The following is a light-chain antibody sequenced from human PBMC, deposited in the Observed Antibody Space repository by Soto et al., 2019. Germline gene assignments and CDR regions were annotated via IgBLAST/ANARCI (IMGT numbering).Light chain of an antibody. Sequence: HRTQSPSTLSASVGDRVTITCRASQSISNWLAWYQQKPGKAPKLLIYDASSLESGVPSRFSGSGSGTEFTLTISSLQPDDFATYHCQQYNRLFTFGHGTKVDIK. V-gene: IGKV1-5*01. J-gene: IGKJ2*01. CDR2: DAS. CDR1: QSISNW. CDR3: QQYNRLFT.